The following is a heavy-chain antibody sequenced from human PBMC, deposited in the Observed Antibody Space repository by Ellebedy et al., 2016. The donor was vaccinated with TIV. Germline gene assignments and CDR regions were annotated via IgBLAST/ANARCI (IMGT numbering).Heavy chain of an antibody. V-gene: IGHV6-1*01. D-gene: IGHD6-13*01. CDR3: ARGINSAFDN. Sequence: QTLSLTCAISGDSVPSNGIAWNWIRQSPSRGLEWLGRTYYRSKWYNDYAVSVRGRITISLDTSKNQFSLQLNSVTPEDTAVYYCARGINSAFDNWGQGTVVTVSS. CDR1: GDSVPSNGIA. J-gene: IGHJ3*02. CDR2: TYYRSKWYN.